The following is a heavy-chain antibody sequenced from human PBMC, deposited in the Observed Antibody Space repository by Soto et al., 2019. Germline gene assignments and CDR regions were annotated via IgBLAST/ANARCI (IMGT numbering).Heavy chain of an antibody. CDR2: INPNSGGT. Sequence: GASVKVSCKASGYTFTGYYMHWVRQAPGQGLEWMGWINPNSGGTNYAQKFQGWVTMTRDTSISTAYMELSRLRSDDTAVYYCARAAPYYDILTGYYSHFDYWDQGSL. V-gene: IGHV1-2*04. D-gene: IGHD3-9*01. CDR1: GYTFTGYY. J-gene: IGHJ4*02. CDR3: ARAAPYYDILTGYYSHFDY.